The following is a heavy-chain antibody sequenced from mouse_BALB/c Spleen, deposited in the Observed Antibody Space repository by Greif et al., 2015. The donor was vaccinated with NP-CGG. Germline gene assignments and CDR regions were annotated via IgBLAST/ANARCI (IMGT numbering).Heavy chain of an antibody. V-gene: IGHV1S82*01. Sequence: QVQLQQSGAELVRPGASVKLSCKASGYSFTSYWMNWVKQRPGQGLEWIGMIHPSDSETRLNQKFKDKATLTVDKSSSTGYMQLSGPTSEDTAVYCCARGVGYGYPYWYFDVWGAGTTVTVSS. CDR3: ARGVGYGYPYWYFDV. J-gene: IGHJ1*01. CDR2: IHPSDSET. D-gene: IGHD1-2*01. CDR1: GYSFTSYW.